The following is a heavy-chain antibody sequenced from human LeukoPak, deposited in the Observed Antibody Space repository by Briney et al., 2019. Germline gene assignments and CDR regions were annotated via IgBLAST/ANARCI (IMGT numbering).Heavy chain of an antibody. V-gene: IGHV4-61*02. CDR1: GGSISSVSSY. Sequence: SETLSLTCSVSGGSISSVSSYWTWIRQPTGKGLEGIGRTYTSGSTNYNPSLKSRVTISVDTSKNQFSLKLSSVTAADTAVYYCARVQQLXPWDWYFDLWGRGTLVTVSS. J-gene: IGHJ2*01. CDR2: TYTSGST. CDR3: ARVQQLXPWDWYFDL. D-gene: IGHD1-1*01.